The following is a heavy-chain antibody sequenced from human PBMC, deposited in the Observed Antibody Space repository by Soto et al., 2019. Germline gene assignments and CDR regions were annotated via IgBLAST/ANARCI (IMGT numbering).Heavy chain of an antibody. Sequence: QVQLVQSGPEVKKPGASVKVSCKTSGYTFINYGFSWVRQAPGQGLEWMGWINPDNGNTNFAQRLQGRVTMTADRSTRTAYMELRSLRFDDTAMYYCARVGGAVVTADYWGQGTLVTVSS. J-gene: IGHJ4*02. CDR2: INPDNGNT. CDR3: ARVGGAVVTADY. V-gene: IGHV1-18*01. CDR1: GYTFINYG. D-gene: IGHD1-26*01.